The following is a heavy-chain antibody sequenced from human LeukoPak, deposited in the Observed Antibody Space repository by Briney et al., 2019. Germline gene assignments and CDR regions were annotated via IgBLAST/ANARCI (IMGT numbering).Heavy chain of an antibody. Sequence: GGSLRLSCAASGFTFSTYAMTWVRQAPGKGLEWVSLISGTGGSIYYADSVKGRFTISRDNSKNTLYLQMNSLRAEDTAVYYCARDGYSGYEFEYYFDYWGQGTLVTVSS. CDR1: GFTFSTYA. V-gene: IGHV3-23*01. CDR2: ISGTGGSI. CDR3: ARDGYSGYEFEYYFDY. J-gene: IGHJ4*02. D-gene: IGHD5-12*01.